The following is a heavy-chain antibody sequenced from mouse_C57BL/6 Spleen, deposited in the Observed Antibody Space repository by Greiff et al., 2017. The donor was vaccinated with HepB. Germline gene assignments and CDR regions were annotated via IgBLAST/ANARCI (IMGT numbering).Heavy chain of an antibody. V-gene: IGHV1-82*01. CDR1: GYAFSSSW. CDR2: IYPGDGDT. CDR3: AEGFLAWFAY. J-gene: IGHJ3*01. Sequence: LVEPGASVKISCKASGYAFSSSWMNWVKQRPGKGLEWIGRIYPGDGDTNYNGKFKGKATLTADKSSSTAYMQLSSLTSEDSAVYFCAEGFLAWFAYWGQGTLVTVSA.